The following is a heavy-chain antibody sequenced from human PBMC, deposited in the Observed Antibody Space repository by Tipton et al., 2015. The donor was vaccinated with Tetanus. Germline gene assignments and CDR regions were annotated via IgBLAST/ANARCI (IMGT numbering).Heavy chain of an antibody. J-gene: IGHJ4*01. Sequence: TLSLTCTVSGGSVRRGDYSWNWIRQPPGKGLEWLTYLSYSGRTNSNYSLKSRITISQNTYKNQFSLRLTSVNAADTAVYYCAGANHEFPKKGPFDSWGHGSLVIVSS. CDR3: AGANHEFPKKGPFDS. V-gene: IGHV4-61*08. CDR1: GGSVRRGDYS. CDR2: LSYSGRT.